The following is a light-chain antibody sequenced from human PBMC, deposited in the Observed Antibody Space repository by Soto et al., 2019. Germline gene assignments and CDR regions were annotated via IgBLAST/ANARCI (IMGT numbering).Light chain of an antibody. CDR1: QSISTSY. J-gene: IGKJ1*01. V-gene: IGKV3-20*01. Sequence: EIVLTQSPDTLSLSPGERATLSCRASQSISTSYLAWYQQKPGQAPRLLIYGASSRATDIPDRFSGSGSGTDFTLTISRLGPEDFAVYYCQQYGSSPWTFGQGTKVEIK. CDR2: GAS. CDR3: QQYGSSPWT.